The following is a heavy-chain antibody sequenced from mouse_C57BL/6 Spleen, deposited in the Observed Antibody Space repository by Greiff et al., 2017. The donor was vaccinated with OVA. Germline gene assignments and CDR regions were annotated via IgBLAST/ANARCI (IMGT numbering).Heavy chain of an antibody. Sequence: QVQLQQPGAELVKPGASVKLSCKASGYTFTSYWMHWVKQRPGQGLEWIGMIHPNSGSTNYNEKFKSKATLTADKSSSTAYMELRSLTSEDSAVYFCARKGVYGNYGGYYAMDYWGQGTSVTVSS. CDR3: ARKGVYGNYGGYYAMDY. CDR1: GYTFTSYW. CDR2: IHPNSGST. V-gene: IGHV1-64*01. D-gene: IGHD2-1*01. J-gene: IGHJ4*01.